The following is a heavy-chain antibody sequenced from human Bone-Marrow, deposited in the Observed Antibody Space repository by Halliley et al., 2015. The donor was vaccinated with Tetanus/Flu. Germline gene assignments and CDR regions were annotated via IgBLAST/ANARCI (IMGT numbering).Heavy chain of an antibody. D-gene: IGHD6-13*01. CDR3: VRAGYGSSWHAFDY. J-gene: IGHJ4*02. CDR2: IAIAGNP. Sequence: LEWVSAIAIAGNPYYQGSVKGRFTISRENAKNSLYLQMNNLRAEDTAVYYCVRAGYGSSWHAFDYWGQGTQVTVSS. V-gene: IGHV3-13*05.